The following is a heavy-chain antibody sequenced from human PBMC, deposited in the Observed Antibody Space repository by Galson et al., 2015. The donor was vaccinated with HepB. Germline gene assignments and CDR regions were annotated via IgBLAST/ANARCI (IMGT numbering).Heavy chain of an antibody. Sequence: SLRLSCAASGFTFSSYSMNWVRQAPGKGLEWVSSISSSSSYIYYADSVKGRFTISRDNAKNSLYLQMNSLRAEDTAVYYCARVEYSRAGVVAQSYYFDYWGQGTLVTVSS. CDR1: GFTFSSYS. J-gene: IGHJ4*02. CDR2: ISSSSSYI. V-gene: IGHV3-21*01. CDR3: ARVEYSRAGVVAQSYYFDY. D-gene: IGHD6-6*01.